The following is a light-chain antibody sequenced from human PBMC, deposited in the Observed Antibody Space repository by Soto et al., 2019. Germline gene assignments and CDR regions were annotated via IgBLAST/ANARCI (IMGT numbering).Light chain of an antibody. Sequence: EIVMTQSPATLSVSPGERATLSCRASQSVSSTVARYQQKLGQAPRLLISGASTRATGIPARFSGSGSGTEFTLSISRLKSEDFAVYYCQQYNDSPITCGGGTKVDIK. J-gene: IGKJ4*01. CDR2: GAS. V-gene: IGKV3-15*01. CDR3: QQYNDSPIT. CDR1: QSVSST.